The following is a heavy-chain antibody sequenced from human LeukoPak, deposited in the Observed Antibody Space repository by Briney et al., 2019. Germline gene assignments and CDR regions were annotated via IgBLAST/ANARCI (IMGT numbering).Heavy chain of an antibody. CDR2: INHSGST. V-gene: IGHV4-34*01. D-gene: IGHD3-10*01. J-gene: IGHJ6*03. CDR3: ARQRGSGSYWGVYYYYMDV. Sequence: SETLSLTCAVYGGSFSGYYWSWIRQPPGKGLEWIGEINHSGSTNYNPSLKSRVTISVDTSKNQFSLKLSSVTAADTAVYYCARQRGSGSYWGVYYYYMDVWGKGTTVTISS. CDR1: GGSFSGYY.